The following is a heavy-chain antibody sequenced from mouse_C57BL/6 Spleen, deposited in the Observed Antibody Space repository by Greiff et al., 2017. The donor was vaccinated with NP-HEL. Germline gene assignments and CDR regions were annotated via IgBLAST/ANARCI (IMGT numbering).Heavy chain of an antibody. CDR2: INPSNGGT. CDR3: ARQLRLLYAMDY. V-gene: IGHV1-53*01. Sequence: QVQLQQPGTELVKPGASVKLSCKASGYTFTSYWMHWVKQRPGQGLEWIGNINPSNGGTNYNEKIKSKATLTVDKSSSTAYMQLSSLTSEDSAVYYCARQLRLLYAMDYWGQGTSVTVSS. J-gene: IGHJ4*01. D-gene: IGHD3-2*02. CDR1: GYTFTSYW.